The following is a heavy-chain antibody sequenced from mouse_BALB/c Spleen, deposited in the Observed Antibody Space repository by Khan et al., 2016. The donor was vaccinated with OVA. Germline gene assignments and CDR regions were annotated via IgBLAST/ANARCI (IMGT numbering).Heavy chain of an antibody. Sequence: VHVKQSGAELARPGASVKMSCKASGYTFTSNTMHWVKQRPGQGLEWIGYINPRSSYTNYNQKFKDKATLTADKSSSTAYMQLSSLTFEDSAVEDCARRTTGYAMDYWGQGTSVTVSS. CDR1: GYTFTSNT. CDR2: INPRSSYT. J-gene: IGHJ4*01. V-gene: IGHV1-4*01. D-gene: IGHD2-14*01. CDR3: ARRTTGYAMDY.